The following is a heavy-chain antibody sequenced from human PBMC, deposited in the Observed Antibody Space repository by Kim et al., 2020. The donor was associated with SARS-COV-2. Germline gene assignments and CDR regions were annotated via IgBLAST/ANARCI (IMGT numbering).Heavy chain of an antibody. CDR3: ARDPGSGWYDVYYFDY. V-gene: IGHV3-21*01. D-gene: IGHD6-19*01. Sequence: GGSLRLSCAASGFTFSSYSMNWVRQAPGKGLEWVSSISSSSSYIYYADSVKGRFTISRDNAKNSLYLQMNSLRAEDTAVYYCARDPGSGWYDVYYFDYWGQGTLVTLSS. CDR2: ISSSSSYI. J-gene: IGHJ4*02. CDR1: GFTFSSYS.